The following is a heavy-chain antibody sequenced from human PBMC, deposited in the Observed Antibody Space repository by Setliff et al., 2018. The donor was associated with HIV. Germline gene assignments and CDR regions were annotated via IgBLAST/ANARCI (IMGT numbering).Heavy chain of an antibody. V-gene: IGHV4-34*01. CDR3: ARGLVVPASTSYYMDV. Sequence: SETLSLTCAVYGGSFSEYYWSWVRQPPGKGLEWLGEISHSGTTNYNPSLKSRLTILVDTSKKQFSVKLSSVTAADTAVYYCARGLVVPASTSYYMDVWGKGTTVTVSS. CDR2: ISHSGTT. CDR1: GGSFSEYY. D-gene: IGHD2-2*01. J-gene: IGHJ6*03.